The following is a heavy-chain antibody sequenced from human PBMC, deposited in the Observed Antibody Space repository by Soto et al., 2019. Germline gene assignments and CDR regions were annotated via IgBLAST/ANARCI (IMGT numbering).Heavy chain of an antibody. D-gene: IGHD3-9*01. CDR2: MNPNSGNT. CDR1: GYTFTSYD. Sequence: ASVKVSCKASGYTFTSYDINWVRQATGQGLEWMGWMNPNSGNTGYAQKFQGRVTMTRNTSISTAYMELSSLRSEDTAVYYCAWHYYDLLTGYPWFDPWGQGTLVTVSS. J-gene: IGHJ5*02. V-gene: IGHV1-8*01. CDR3: AWHYYDLLTGYPWFDP.